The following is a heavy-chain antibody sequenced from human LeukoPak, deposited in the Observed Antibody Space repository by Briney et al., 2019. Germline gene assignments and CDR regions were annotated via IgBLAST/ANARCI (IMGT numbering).Heavy chain of an antibody. V-gene: IGHV3-23*01. D-gene: IGHD6-6*01. J-gene: IGHJ4*02. CDR2: ISGSGGST. CDR1: GFTFSGYA. CDR3: AKVGILGIAARPGGFDY. Sequence: PGGSLRLSCAASGFTFSGYAMSWVRQAPGKGLEWVSAISGSGGSTYYADSVKGRFTISRDNSKNTLYLQMNSLRAEDTAVYYCAKVGILGIAARPGGFDYWGQGTLVTVSS.